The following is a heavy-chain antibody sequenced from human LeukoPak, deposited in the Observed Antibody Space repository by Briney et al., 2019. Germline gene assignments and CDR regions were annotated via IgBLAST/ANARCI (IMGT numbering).Heavy chain of an antibody. Sequence: PSETLSLTCTVSGGSISSGGYYWSWIRQPPGKGLEWIGYIYHSGSTYYNPSLKSRVTISVDRSKNQFSLKLSSVTAADTAVYYCARGLQRMGYYYDYYMDGWGKGTTVTVSS. D-gene: IGHD5-24*01. V-gene: IGHV4-30-2*01. CDR3: ARGLQRMGYYYDYYMDG. CDR2: IYHSGST. CDR1: GGSISSGGYY. J-gene: IGHJ6*03.